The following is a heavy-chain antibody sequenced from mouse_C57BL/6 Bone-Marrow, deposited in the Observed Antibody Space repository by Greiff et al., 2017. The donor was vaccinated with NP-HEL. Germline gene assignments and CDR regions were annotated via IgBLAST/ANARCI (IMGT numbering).Heavy chain of an antibody. CDR3: ARNWGDGYYWYFDV. Sequence: VKLQQSGPGLVQPSQSLSITCTVSGFSLTSYGVHWVRQSPGKGLEWLGVIWSGGSTDYNAAFISRLSISKDNSKSQVFFKMNSLQADDTAIYYCARNWGDGYYWYFDVWGTGTTVTVSS. V-gene: IGHV2-2*01. D-gene: IGHD2-3*01. J-gene: IGHJ1*03. CDR2: IWSGGST. CDR1: GFSLTSYG.